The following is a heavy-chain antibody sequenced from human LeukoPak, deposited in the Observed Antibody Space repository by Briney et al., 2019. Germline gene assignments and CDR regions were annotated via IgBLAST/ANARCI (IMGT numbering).Heavy chain of an antibody. D-gene: IGHD6-19*01. V-gene: IGHV3-48*04. J-gene: IGHJ4*02. CDR2: TSSSGSTI. CDR3: AREDSSGWYGFDY. CDR1: GFTFSSYA. Sequence: GGSLRLSCAASGFTFSSYAMHWVRQAPGKGLEWVSYTSSSGSTIYYADSVKGRFTISRDNAKNSLYLQMNSLRAEDTAVYYCAREDSSGWYGFDYWGQGTLVTVSS.